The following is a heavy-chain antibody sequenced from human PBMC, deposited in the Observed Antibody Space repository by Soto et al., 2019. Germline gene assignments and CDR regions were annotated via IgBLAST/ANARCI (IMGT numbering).Heavy chain of an antibody. CDR1: GGSLSSGGYS. V-gene: IGHV4-30-2*01. CDR3: ARASTTVTTLDY. Sequence: SETLSLTCAVSGGSLSSGGYSWSWIRQPPGKGLEWIGYIYHSGSTYYNPSLKSRVTISVDRSKSQFSLKLSSVTAADTAVYYCARASTTVTTLDYWGQGTLVTVSS. D-gene: IGHD4-17*01. J-gene: IGHJ4*02. CDR2: IYHSGST.